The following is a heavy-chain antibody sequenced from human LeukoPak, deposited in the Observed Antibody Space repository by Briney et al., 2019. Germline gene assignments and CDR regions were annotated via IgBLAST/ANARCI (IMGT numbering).Heavy chain of an antibody. CDR2: ISYDGSNK. V-gene: IGHV3-30-3*01. Sequence: GGSLRLSCAASGFTLSSYAMHWVRQAPGKGLEWVAVISYDGSNKYYADSVKGRFTISRDNSKNTLYLQMNSLRAEDTAVYYCAREGGNGAFDIWGQGTMVTVSS. J-gene: IGHJ3*02. CDR1: GFTLSSYA. D-gene: IGHD4-23*01. CDR3: AREGGNGAFDI.